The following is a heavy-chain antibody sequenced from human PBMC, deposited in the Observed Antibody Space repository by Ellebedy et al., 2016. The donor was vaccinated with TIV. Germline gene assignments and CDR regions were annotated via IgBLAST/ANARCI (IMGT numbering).Heavy chain of an antibody. CDR2: IIPFFGTA. CDR1: GGTFSSYT. D-gene: IGHD6-19*01. Sequence: SVKVSCKASGGTFSSYTITWVRQAPGQGLEWMGGIIPFFGTANYAQKFLGRVTITADESTSTAYMELSSLRSDDTAVFYCVRSSSYSTGGLGYWGQGTLVTVSS. CDR3: VRSSSYSTGGLGY. J-gene: IGHJ4*02. V-gene: IGHV1-69*13.